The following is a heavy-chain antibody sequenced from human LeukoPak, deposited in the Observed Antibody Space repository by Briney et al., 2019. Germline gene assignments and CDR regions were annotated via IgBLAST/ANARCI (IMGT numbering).Heavy chain of an antibody. Sequence: PGGSLRLSCAASGFPFSSNYMSWVRQAPGKGLEWVSVIYSGGSTYYADSVKGRFTISRDNSKNTLYLQMNSLRAEDTAVYYCAREDYYDSSGYYYEDWGQGTLVTVSS. CDR3: AREDYYDSSGYYYED. J-gene: IGHJ4*02. V-gene: IGHV3-53*01. CDR2: IYSGGST. CDR1: GFPFSSNY. D-gene: IGHD3-22*01.